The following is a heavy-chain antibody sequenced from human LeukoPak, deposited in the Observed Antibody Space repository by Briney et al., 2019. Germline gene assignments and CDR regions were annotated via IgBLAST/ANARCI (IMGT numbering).Heavy chain of an antibody. CDR1: GFTFSSYA. D-gene: IGHD4-23*01. CDR3: VYGGGYFQH. V-gene: IGHV3-21*01. J-gene: IGHJ1*01. CDR2: ISSSNNI. Sequence: GGSLRLSCAASGFTFSSYAMSWVRQAPGKGLEWVSAISSSNNIYYADSVKGRFTISRDNGKNSLYLLMNSLRAEDTAVYYCVYGGGYFQHWGQGTLVTVSS.